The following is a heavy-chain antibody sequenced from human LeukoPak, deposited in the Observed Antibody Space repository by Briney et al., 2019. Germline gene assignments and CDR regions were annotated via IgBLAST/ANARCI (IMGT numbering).Heavy chain of an antibody. CDR2: ISSSGTTI. Sequence: GGSLRLSCAASGFTLGDYYMSWIRQAPGKGLEWVSYISSSGTTIYYADSVKGRFTISRDNAKNSLYLQMNSLRAEDTAVYYCARDSRSSWSHPYDYWGQGTLVTVSS. J-gene: IGHJ4*02. V-gene: IGHV3-11*01. CDR3: ARDSRSSWSHPYDY. D-gene: IGHD6-13*01. CDR1: GFTLGDYY.